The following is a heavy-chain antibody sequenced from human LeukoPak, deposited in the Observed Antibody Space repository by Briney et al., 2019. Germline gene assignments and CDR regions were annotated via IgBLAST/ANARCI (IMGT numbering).Heavy chain of an antibody. CDR1: GGSITSSSHY. Sequence: SETLSLTCTVSGGSITSSSHYWGWIRQPPGQGLQWIGLIYHDGSAYYNLSLKSRLTISIDTSKSQFSLQLSSVTAADTAVYYCARDGAVDILTGYGAFDMWGQGTMVTVSS. CDR3: ARDGAVDILTGYGAFDM. V-gene: IGHV4-39*02. CDR2: IYHDGSA. J-gene: IGHJ3*02. D-gene: IGHD3-9*01.